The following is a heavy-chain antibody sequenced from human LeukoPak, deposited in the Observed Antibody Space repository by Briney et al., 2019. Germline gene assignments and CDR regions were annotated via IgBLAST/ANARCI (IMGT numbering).Heavy chain of an antibody. V-gene: IGHV3-30-3*01. CDR2: ISYDGSNK. D-gene: IGHD5-12*01. J-gene: IGHJ4*02. CDR3: ARGGSGYDLDPFDY. CDR1: GFTFSSYA. Sequence: GGSLRLSCAASGFTFSSYAMHWIRQAPGKGLEWVAVISYDGSNKYYADSVKGRFTISRDNSKNTLYLQMNSLRAEDTAVYYCARGGSGYDLDPFDYWGQGTLVTVSS.